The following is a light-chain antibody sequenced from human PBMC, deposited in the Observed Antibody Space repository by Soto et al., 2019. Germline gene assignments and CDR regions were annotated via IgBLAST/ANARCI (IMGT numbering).Light chain of an antibody. CDR3: QQRSNGTTIR. CDR2: DAS. CDR1: QSVKTF. Sequence: EIVLTQTPATLSFSASYTATLSFRTSQSVKTFLVWYQQRPGQAPRLLIHDASHRAAGIQARFSGSGFGTDFTLTISSLEPEDAAVYYCQQRSNGTTIRFGQGTRLEIK. V-gene: IGKV3-11*01. J-gene: IGKJ5*01.